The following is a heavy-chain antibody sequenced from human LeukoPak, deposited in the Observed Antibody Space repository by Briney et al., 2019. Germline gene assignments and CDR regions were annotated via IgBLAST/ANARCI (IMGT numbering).Heavy chain of an antibody. Sequence: GGSLRLSCAASGFTFSSYAMHWVRQAPGKGLEWVAVISYDGSNKYYADSVKGRFTISRDNSKNTLYLQMNSLRAEDTAVYYCEREAGQWEGDYFDYWGQGTLVTVSS. D-gene: IGHD1-26*01. CDR2: ISYDGSNK. V-gene: IGHV3-30-3*01. J-gene: IGHJ4*02. CDR3: EREAGQWEGDYFDY. CDR1: GFTFSSYA.